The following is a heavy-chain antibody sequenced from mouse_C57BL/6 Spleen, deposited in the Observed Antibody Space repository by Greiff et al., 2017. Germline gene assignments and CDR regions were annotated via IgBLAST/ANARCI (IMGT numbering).Heavy chain of an antibody. CDR3: TRGRGYPFAY. CDR1: GYTFTDYE. D-gene: IGHD2-2*01. J-gene: IGHJ3*01. CDR2: IDPETGGT. Sequence: VQLQQSGAELVRPGASVTLSCKASGYTFTDYEMHWVKQTPVHGLEWIGAIDPETGGTAYNQKFKGKAILTADKSSSTAYMELRSLTSEDSAVYYCTRGRGYPFAYWGQGTLVTVSA. V-gene: IGHV1-15*01.